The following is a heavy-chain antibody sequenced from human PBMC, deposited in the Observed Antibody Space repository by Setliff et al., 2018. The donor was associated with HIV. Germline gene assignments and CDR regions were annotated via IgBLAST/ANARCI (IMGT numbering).Heavy chain of an antibody. V-gene: IGHV4-31*03. Sequence: SETLSLTCTVSGSSISSGGYFWSWIRQHPGKGLEWIGYIYYSGSTYYNPSLKSRVTISIDTSKKQFSLKLGSVTAADTAVYYCAREFDWSGFFDYWGQGTLVTVSS. CDR2: IYYSGST. D-gene: IGHD3-3*01. CDR3: AREFDWSGFFDY. CDR1: GSSISSGGYF. J-gene: IGHJ4*02.